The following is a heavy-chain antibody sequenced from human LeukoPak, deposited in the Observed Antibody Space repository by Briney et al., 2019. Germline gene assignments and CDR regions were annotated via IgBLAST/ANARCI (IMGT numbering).Heavy chain of an antibody. D-gene: IGHD3-22*01. CDR2: MNPNSGNT. CDR3: ARGTYDSSGYYWSAYYYYGMDV. Sequence: ASVKVSCKASGYTFTSYDINWVRQATGQGLEWMGWMNPNSGNTGYAQKFQGRVTMTRNTSISTAYMKLSSLRSEDTAVYYCARGTYDSSGYYWSAYYYYGMDVWGQGTTVTVSS. J-gene: IGHJ6*02. CDR1: GYTFTSYD. V-gene: IGHV1-8*01.